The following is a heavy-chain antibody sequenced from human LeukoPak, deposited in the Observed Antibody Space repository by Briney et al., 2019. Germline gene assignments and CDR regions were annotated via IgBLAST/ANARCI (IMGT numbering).Heavy chain of an antibody. J-gene: IGHJ5*02. D-gene: IGHD3-22*01. CDR1: GYTFTSYG. CDR2: ISAYSGDT. V-gene: IGHV1-18*01. CDR3: ARLTYYYDSSGQNWFDP. Sequence: GASVKVSCKASGYTFTSYGISWVRQAPGQGLEWMGWISAYSGDTNYAQKFQGRVTITRDTSASTAYMEVSSLRSEDTAVYYCARLTYYYDSSGQNWFDPWGQGTLVTVSS.